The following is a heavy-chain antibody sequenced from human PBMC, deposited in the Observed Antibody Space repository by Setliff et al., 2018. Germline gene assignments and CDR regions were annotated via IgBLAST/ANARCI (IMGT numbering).Heavy chain of an antibody. CDR1: GGSFTGYL. D-gene: IGHD2-21*01. CDR3: ARGVVATQYYHYYYIDL. Sequence: PSETLSLTCDVSGGSFTGYLWTWVRQPPGRGLEWIGGIDHRGNTNYNLSLTSRVTISVDSSRRQFSLKLNSVTAADAAMYFCARGVVATQYYHYYYIDLWDKGTTVPVSS. J-gene: IGHJ6*03. CDR2: IDHRGNT. V-gene: IGHV4-34*01.